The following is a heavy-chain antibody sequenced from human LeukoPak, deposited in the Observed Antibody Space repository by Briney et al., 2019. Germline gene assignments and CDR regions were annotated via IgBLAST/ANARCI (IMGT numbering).Heavy chain of an antibody. J-gene: IGHJ4*02. D-gene: IGHD6-13*01. CDR3: ASASSSHQFDY. CDR2: IIPIFGTA. V-gene: IGHV1-69*13. Sequence: ASVKVSCKDSGGTFSSYAISWVRQAPGQGLEWMGGIIPIFGTANYAQKFQGRVTITADESTSTAYMELSSLRSEDTAVHYCASASSSHQFDYWGQGTLVTVSS. CDR1: GGTFSSYA.